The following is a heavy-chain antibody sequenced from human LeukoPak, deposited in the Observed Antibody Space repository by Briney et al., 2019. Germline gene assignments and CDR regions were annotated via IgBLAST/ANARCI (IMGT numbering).Heavy chain of an antibody. J-gene: IGHJ4*02. CDR2: ISSSSSYI. Sequence: PGGSLRLSCAASGFTFSSYSMNWVRQAPGKGLEWVSSISSSSSYIYYADSVKGRFTISRDNAKNSLYLQMNSLRAEDTAVYYCAAPRKGVVAATTHWGQGTLVTVSS. D-gene: IGHD2-15*01. V-gene: IGHV3-21*01. CDR3: AAPRKGVVAATTH. CDR1: GFTFSSYS.